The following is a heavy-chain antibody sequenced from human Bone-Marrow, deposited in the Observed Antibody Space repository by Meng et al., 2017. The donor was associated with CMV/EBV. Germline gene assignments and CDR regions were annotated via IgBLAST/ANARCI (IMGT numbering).Heavy chain of an antibody. CDR1: GFTFGDYA. CDR2: IRSKAYGGTT. CDR3: TKGYCSSTSCYSVYAFDI. V-gene: IGHV3-49*04. Sequence: SCTASGFTFGDYAMSRVRQAPGKGLEWVGFIRSKAYGGTTEYAASVKGRFTISRDDSKSIAYLQMNSLKTEDTAVYYCTKGYCSSTSCYSVYAFDIWGQGTMVTVSS. J-gene: IGHJ3*02. D-gene: IGHD2-2*01.